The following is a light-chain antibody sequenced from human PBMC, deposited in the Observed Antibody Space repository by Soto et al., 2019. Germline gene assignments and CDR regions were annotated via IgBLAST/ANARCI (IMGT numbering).Light chain of an antibody. V-gene: IGLV1-44*01. CDR1: SSNIGSNT. Sequence: SVLTQPPSASGTPGQRVTISCSGSSSNIGSNTVNLYLQLPGTAPKLLIYTNNQPSGVPDRFSGSKSGTSASLAISGLQYEDEADYYCAALDDSPNAYDFGTGPKGTV. CDR3: AALDDSPNAYD. CDR2: TNN. J-gene: IGLJ1*01.